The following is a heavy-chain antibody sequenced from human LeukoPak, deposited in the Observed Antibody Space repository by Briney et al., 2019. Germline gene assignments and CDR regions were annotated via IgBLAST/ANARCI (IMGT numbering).Heavy chain of an antibody. CDR3: ARVSVDTAKDY. CDR1: GGSFSGYY. V-gene: IGHV4-34*01. Sequence: PETLSLTCAVYGGSFSGYYWSWIRQPPGKGLEWIGEINHSGSTNYNPSLKSRVTISVDTSKNQFSLKLSSVTAADTAVYYCARVSVDTAKDYWGQGTLVTVSS. J-gene: IGHJ4*02. CDR2: INHSGST. D-gene: IGHD5-18*01.